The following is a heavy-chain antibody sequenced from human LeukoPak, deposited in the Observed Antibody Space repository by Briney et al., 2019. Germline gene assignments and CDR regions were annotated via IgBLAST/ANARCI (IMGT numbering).Heavy chain of an antibody. J-gene: IGHJ4*02. V-gene: IGHV3-30*02. CDR3: ATEGPTGSYSSRDY. Sequence: GSLRLSCSASVVTFNEFGVHWVRQAPGQGLEWVALIWYDGSNKYYADSVKGRFTISRDNSKNTVYLQMNSLRVEDTAIYYCATEGPTGSYSSRDYWGQGTLATVSS. CDR1: VVTFNEFG. CDR2: IWYDGSNK. D-gene: IGHD1-26*01.